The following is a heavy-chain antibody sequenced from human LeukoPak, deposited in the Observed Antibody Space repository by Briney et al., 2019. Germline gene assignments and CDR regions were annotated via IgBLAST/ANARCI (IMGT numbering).Heavy chain of an antibody. Sequence: SETVSLTCAVYGGSFSSYFWSWIRQPPGKGLEWIGEINHSASTNYNPSLKSRVTISVDTSKNQFSLELSSVTAADTAVYYCARGPRYYYGSGSYYNVHPFDYWGQGTLVTVSS. V-gene: IGHV4-34*01. CDR3: ARGPRYYYGSGSYYNVHPFDY. D-gene: IGHD3-10*01. CDR1: GGSFSSYF. CDR2: INHSAST. J-gene: IGHJ4*02.